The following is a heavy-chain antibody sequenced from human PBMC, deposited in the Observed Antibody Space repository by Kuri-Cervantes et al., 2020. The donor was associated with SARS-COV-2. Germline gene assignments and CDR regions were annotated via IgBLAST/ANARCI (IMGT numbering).Heavy chain of an antibody. J-gene: IGHJ4*02. Sequence: GESLKISCAASGFTVSSNYMSWVRQAPGKGLEWVSVIYSGGSTYYADSVKGRFTISRDNSKNTLYLQMNSLRAEDTAVYYCASGIDVIAAAGTIMGSFDYWGQGTLVTVSS. CDR1: GFTVSSNY. D-gene: IGHD6-13*01. V-gene: IGHV3-53*01. CDR3: ASGIDVIAAAGTIMGSFDY. CDR2: IYSGGST.